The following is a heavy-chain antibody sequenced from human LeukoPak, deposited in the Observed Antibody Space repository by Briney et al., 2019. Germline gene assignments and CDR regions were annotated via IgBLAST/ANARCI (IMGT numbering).Heavy chain of an antibody. CDR3: SRGGYSYEYYYYYYYMDV. D-gene: IGHD5-18*01. V-gene: IGHV1-8*01. CDR2: MNPNSGNT. Sequence: ASVKVSCKASGYTFTSYDINRVRQATGQGLEWMGWMNPNSGNTGYAQKFQGRVTMTRNTSISTAYMELSSLRSEDTAVYYCSRGGYSYEYYYYYYYMDVWGKGTTVTVSS. CDR1: GYTFTSYD. J-gene: IGHJ6*03.